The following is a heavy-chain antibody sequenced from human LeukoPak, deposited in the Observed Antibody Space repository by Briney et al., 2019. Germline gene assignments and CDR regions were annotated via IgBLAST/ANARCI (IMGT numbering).Heavy chain of an antibody. Sequence: GESLKISCKGSGYSFTSYWIGRVRQMPGKGLEWMGIIYPGDSDTRYSPSFQGQVTISADKSISTAYLQWSSLKASDTAMYYCARRVMITFGGVIGYDAFDIWGQGTMVTVSS. D-gene: IGHD3-16*02. CDR3: ARRVMITFGGVIGYDAFDI. CDR1: GYSFTSYW. CDR2: IYPGDSDT. V-gene: IGHV5-51*01. J-gene: IGHJ3*02.